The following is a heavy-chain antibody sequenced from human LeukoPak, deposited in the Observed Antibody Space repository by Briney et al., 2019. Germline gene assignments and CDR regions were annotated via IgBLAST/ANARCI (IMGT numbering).Heavy chain of an antibody. D-gene: IGHD6-13*01. CDR3: AKAPGIAAAGRMDV. J-gene: IGHJ6*02. V-gene: IGHV3-23*01. CDR2: ISGSGGST. CDR1: GFTFSSFA. Sequence: PGGSLRLSCAASGFTFSSFALSWVRQAPGKGLEWVSSISGSGGSTSYADSVKGRFTISRDNSKNTLYLQMNSLRAEDTAVYYCAKAPGIAAAGRMDVWGQGTTVTVSS.